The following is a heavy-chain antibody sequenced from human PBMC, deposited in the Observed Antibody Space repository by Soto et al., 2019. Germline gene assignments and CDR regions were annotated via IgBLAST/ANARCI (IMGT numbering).Heavy chain of an antibody. CDR2: ISSSSSYI. CDR3: ARNNGDYVGVYYYYGMDV. CDR1: GFTFSSYS. V-gene: IGHV3-21*01. J-gene: IGHJ6*02. Sequence: EVQLVESGGGLVKPGGSLRLSCAASGFTFSSYSMNWVRQAPGKGLEWVSSISSSSSYIYYADSVKGLFTISRDNAKNSLYLQMNSLRAEDTAVYYCARNNGDYVGVYYYYGMDVWGQGTTVTVSS. D-gene: IGHD4-17*01.